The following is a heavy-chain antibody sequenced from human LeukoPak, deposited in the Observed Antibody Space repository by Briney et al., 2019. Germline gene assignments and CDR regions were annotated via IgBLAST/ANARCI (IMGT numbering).Heavy chain of an antibody. J-gene: IGHJ4*02. V-gene: IGHV4-61*01. D-gene: IGHD2-2*02. CDR1: GGSISSGSYH. CDR2: IYYSEST. Sequence: SETLSLTCTVSGGSISSGSYHWSWIRQPPGKGLEWIGYIYYSESTNYNPSLKSRVTISVDTSKNQFSLKLSSVTAADTAVYYCAREGCSSTSCYRGATGFDYWGQGTLVTVSS. CDR3: AREGCSSTSCYRGATGFDY.